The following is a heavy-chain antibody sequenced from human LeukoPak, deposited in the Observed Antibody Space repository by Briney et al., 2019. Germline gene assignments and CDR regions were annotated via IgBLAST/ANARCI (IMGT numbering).Heavy chain of an antibody. CDR1: GGSMNSYY. Sequence: SETLSLTCSVSGGSMNSYYWSWIRQSPGKGLEWIGYIYYSGSTNYNPSLKSRVTISVDTSKNQFSLKLSSVTAADTAVYYCAAQRYYDCSGYLGNYGMDVWGQGTTVTVSS. CDR3: AAQRYYDCSGYLGNYGMDV. V-gene: IGHV4-59*01. CDR2: IYYSGST. J-gene: IGHJ6*02. D-gene: IGHD3-22*01.